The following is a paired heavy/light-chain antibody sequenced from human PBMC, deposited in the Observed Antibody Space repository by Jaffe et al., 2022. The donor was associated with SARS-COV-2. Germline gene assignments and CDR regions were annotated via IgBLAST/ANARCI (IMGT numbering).Heavy chain of an antibody. D-gene: IGHD1-1*01. Sequence: QVQLVQSGSELKKPGASVKVSCKASGYSFTSYTMNWVRQAPGQGLEWLGWINTKTGNPTYAQGFTGRFVFTLDTSVTTAYLQIRSLRAEDTAVYYCAREGISATGTVYWGQGTLVTVSS. CDR1: GYSFTSYT. V-gene: IGHV7-4-1*02. J-gene: IGHJ4*02. CDR2: INTKTGNP. CDR3: AREGISATGTVY.
Light chain of an antibody. Sequence: SDELTQPPSASVSPGQTARITCSGDGLPKKYAYWYQQKSGQAPVLVIYEDNKRPSGIPERFSGSSSGTLATLTISGAQVEDEADYYCYSTDSSGKVFGGGTKLTVL. V-gene: IGLV3-10*01. CDR2: EDN. CDR1: GLPKKY. CDR3: YSTDSSGKV. J-gene: IGLJ3*02.